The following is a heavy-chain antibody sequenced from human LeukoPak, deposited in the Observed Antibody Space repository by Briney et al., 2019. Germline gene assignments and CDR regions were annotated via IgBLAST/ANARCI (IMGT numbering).Heavy chain of an antibody. J-gene: IGHJ2*01. CDR1: GGSISISSSNW. V-gene: IGHV4-4*02. CDR2: SFHSRST. D-gene: IGHD4-23*01. Sequence: SETLSRTCAVSGGSISISSSNWWTSVRQPPGKGREWLVQSFHSRSTNYNQSLKSRVTISVDKSKNQFSLKLSSLTAADTAVYYCARDLHGGNSFTSDWYFDLWGRGTLVTVSS. CDR3: ARDLHGGNSFTSDWYFDL.